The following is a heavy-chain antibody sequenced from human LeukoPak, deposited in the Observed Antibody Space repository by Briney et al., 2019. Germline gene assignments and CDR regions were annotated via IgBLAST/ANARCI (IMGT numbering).Heavy chain of an antibody. CDR1: GYSFTSYW. J-gene: IGHJ3*02. V-gene: IGHV5-51*01. Sequence: GESLKISCKGSGYSFTSYWIGWVRQMPGKGLEWVGIIYPCDSDTRYSPSFQGQVTISADKSISTAYLQWSSLKASDSAMYYCARPMVRGVNDAFDIWGQGTMVTVSS. CDR3: ARPMVRGVNDAFDI. CDR2: IYPCDSDT. D-gene: IGHD3-10*01.